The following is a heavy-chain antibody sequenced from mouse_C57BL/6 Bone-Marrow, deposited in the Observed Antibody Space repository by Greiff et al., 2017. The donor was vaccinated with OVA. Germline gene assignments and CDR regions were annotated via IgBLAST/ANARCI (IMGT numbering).Heavy chain of an antibody. CDR1: GFTFTDYY. Sequence: EVQLVESGGGLVQPGGSLSLSCAASGFTFTDYYMSWVRQPPGKALEWLGFIRNKANGYTTEYSASVKGRFTISRDNSQSILYLQMNALGAEDSATYYCARGPWFAYWGQGTLVTVSA. CDR3: ARGPWFAY. J-gene: IGHJ3*01. V-gene: IGHV7-3*01. CDR2: IRNKANGYTT.